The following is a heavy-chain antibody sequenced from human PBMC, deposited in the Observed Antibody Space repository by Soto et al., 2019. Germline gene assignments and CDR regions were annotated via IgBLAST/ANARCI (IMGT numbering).Heavy chain of an antibody. V-gene: IGHV3-30*03. CDR1: GFTFSFYD. CDR3: ARQAKIGDRSQFYFDS. CDR2: ISYNGRNK. D-gene: IGHD3-16*01. J-gene: IGHJ4*02. Sequence: GGSLRLSCAASGFTFSFYDMHWVRQAPGKGLEWVAVISYNGRNKHYVDSVKGRFTISRDNSQDTLYLQMDSLRPDDTAVYYCARQAKIGDRSQFYFDSWGQGTLVTVSS.